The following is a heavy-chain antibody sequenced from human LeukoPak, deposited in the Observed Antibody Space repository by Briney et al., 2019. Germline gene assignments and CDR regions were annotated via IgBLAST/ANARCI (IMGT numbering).Heavy chain of an antibody. J-gene: IGHJ3*02. V-gene: IGHV4-59*12. CDR2: IYYSGST. CDR1: GGSISSYY. Sequence: PSETLSLTCTVSGGSISSYYWSWIRQPPGKGLEWIGYIYYSGSTNYNPSLKSRVTISVDKSKNQFSLKLSSVTAADTAVYYCARDEESGGDWGAFDIWAKGQWSPSLQ. D-gene: IGHD2-21*02. CDR3: ARDEESGGDWGAFDI.